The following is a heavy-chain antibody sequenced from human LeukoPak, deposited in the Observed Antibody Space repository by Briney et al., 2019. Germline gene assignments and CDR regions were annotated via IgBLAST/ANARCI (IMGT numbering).Heavy chain of an antibody. V-gene: IGHV3-23*01. D-gene: IGHD3-9*01. CDR2: ISGSGGST. CDR1: GFTFSSYA. Sequence: PGGSLRLSCAASGFTFSSYAMSWVRQAPGKGLEWVSAISGSGGSTYYADSVKGRFTISRDNSKNTLYLQMNSLRAEDTAVYYRAKHYDILTGYSDYWGQGTLVTVSS. CDR3: AKHYDILTGYSDY. J-gene: IGHJ4*02.